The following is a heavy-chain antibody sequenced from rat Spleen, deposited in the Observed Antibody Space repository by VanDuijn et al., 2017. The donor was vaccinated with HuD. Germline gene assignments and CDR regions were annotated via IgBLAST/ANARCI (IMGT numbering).Heavy chain of an antibody. D-gene: IGHD1-6*01. Sequence: EVQLVESGGGLVQPGGSLKLSCAASGFIFNRYYMAWVRQAPKKGLEWVATIIYDGSRTYYRDSVKGRFTISRDNAKSTLYLQMDSLRSEDTATYYCATSGYTTDYFYPLVGYWGQGVMVTVSS. CDR2: IIYDGSRT. CDR1: GFIFNRYY. CDR3: ATSGYTTDYFYPLVGY. J-gene: IGHJ2*01. V-gene: IGHV5S10*01.